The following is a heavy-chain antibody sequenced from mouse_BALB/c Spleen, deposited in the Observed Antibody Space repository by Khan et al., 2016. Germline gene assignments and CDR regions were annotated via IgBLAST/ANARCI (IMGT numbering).Heavy chain of an antibody. CDR1: GFTFSDYY. V-gene: IGHV5-4*02. CDR2: ISDGGSYT. CDR3: ARGDRWFAY. D-gene: IGHD2-14*01. Sequence: EVELVESGGGLVKPGGSLKLSCAASGFTFSDYYMYWVRQTPEKRLEWVATISDGGSYTSYPDSVKGRFTISRDNAKNNLYLQMSSLKSEDTAMYYCARGDRWFAYWGQGTLVTVSA. J-gene: IGHJ3*01.